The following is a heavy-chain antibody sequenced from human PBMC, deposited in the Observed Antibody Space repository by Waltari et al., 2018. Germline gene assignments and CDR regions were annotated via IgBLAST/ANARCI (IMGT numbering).Heavy chain of an antibody. J-gene: IGHJ4*02. D-gene: IGHD6-13*01. CDR1: GFTFSSYA. Sequence: EVQLLESGGGLVQPGGSLRLSCAASGFTFSSYAMSWVRQAPGKGLEWVSAISGSGGSTYYADSVKGRFTISRDNSKNTRYLQMNSLRAEDTAVYYCAKDRVGQQLVRGTFDYWGQGTLVTVSS. CDR2: ISGSGGST. V-gene: IGHV3-23*01. CDR3: AKDRVGQQLVRGTFDY.